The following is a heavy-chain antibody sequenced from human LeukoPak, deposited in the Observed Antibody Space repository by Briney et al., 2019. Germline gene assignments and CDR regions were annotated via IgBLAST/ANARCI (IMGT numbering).Heavy chain of an antibody. CDR1: GYTFTNYH. CDR3: TRAPPGMTMMTDY. D-gene: IGHD3-22*01. J-gene: IGHJ4*02. CDR2: VSTNDGNT. V-gene: IGHV1-18*01. Sequence: ASVRVSCKASGYTFTNYHIAWVRQAPGQGLEWVGWVSTNDGNTVYAQGLQGRVTMTTDTSTSVAYMELRSLTSDDTAVYYCTRAPPGMTMMTDYWGQGTLVTVSS.